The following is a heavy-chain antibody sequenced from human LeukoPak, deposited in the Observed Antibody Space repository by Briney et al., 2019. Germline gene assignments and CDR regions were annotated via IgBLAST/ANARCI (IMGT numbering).Heavy chain of an antibody. D-gene: IGHD3-3*01. CDR2: INPNSGGT. CDR1: GYTFTGYY. Sequence: LAASVKVSCTASGYTFTGYYMHWVRQAPGQGLEWMGWINPNSGGTNYAQKFQGRVTMTRDTSISTAYMELSRLRSDDTAVYYCARETLLYDFWSGYYAYWGQGTLVTVSS. V-gene: IGHV1-2*03. J-gene: IGHJ4*02. CDR3: ARETLLYDFWSGYYAY.